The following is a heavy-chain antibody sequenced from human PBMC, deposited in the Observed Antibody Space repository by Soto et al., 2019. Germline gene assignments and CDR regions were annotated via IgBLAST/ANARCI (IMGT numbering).Heavy chain of an antibody. CDR2: IYYSGST. Sequence: QVQLQESGPGLVKPSQTLSLTCTVSGGSISSGGYYWIWIRQHPGSGLEWIGYIYYSGSTHYNPCLKSRVTISVDTSKNQFSLKLSSVTAADTAVYYCARLDYDFAHWGQGSLVTVFS. CDR1: GGSISSGGYY. J-gene: IGHJ4*02. CDR3: ARLDYDFAH. D-gene: IGHD3-3*01. V-gene: IGHV4-31*03.